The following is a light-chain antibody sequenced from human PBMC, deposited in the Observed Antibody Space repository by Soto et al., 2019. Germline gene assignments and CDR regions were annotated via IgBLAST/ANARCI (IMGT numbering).Light chain of an antibody. CDR1: QSISTY. CDR3: QQSDTTPWT. CDR2: EAS. J-gene: IGKJ1*01. V-gene: IGKV1-39*01. Sequence: DIQMTQSPSSLSASVGDGVTITCRASQSISTYLNWYQHKPGKAPKLLIYEASSLQSGVPSRFSGSGSGTDFTLTISSLQPEDFATYYCQQSDTTPWTFGQGTKVDIK.